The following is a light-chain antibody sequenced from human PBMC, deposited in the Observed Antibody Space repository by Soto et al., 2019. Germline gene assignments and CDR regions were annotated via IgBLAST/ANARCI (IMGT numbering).Light chain of an antibody. CDR1: QGITNY. J-gene: IGKJ5*01. CDR3: QQYDSVFT. V-gene: IGKV1-33*01. CDR2: GAS. Sequence: DIKMTQSPSSLSASVGDRVTITCQASQGITNYLNWYQQKPGKAPKLLIYGASNLETGVPSRFSGSGSGTDFTFTISSLQAEDIATYFCQQYDSVFTFGQGTRLEIK.